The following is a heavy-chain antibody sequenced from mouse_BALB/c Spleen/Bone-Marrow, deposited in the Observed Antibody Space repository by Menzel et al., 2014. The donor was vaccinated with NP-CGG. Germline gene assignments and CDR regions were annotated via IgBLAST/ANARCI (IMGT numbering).Heavy chain of an antibody. CDR2: INSNGGST. D-gene: IGHD2-1*01. V-gene: IGHV5-6-3*01. Sequence: EVQLVESGGGLVQPGGSLKLSCAASGFTLSNYGMSWVRQTPDKRLELVATINSNGGSTYYPDSVKGRFTISRDTAKNTLYLRMSSLKSEETAMYYCVRGNYGNYVDYFDFWGQGTTLTVSS. CDR1: GFTLSNYG. J-gene: IGHJ2*01. CDR3: VRGNYGNYVDYFDF.